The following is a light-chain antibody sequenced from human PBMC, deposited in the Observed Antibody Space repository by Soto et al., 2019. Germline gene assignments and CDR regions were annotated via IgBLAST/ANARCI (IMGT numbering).Light chain of an antibody. CDR3: QQYGSSPGWT. Sequence: ELVLTQSPGTLSLSPGHRATLSCRASQTFVSTYLAWYQQKPGQAPRLLIYDASNRATGIPDRFSGSGSGTDFTLTISRLEPEDFAVYYCQQYGSSPGWTFGQGTKVDIK. J-gene: IGKJ1*01. CDR2: DAS. CDR1: QTFVSTY. V-gene: IGKV3-20*01.